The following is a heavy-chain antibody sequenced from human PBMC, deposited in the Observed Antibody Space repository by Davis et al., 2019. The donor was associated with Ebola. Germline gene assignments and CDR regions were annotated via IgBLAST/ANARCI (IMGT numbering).Heavy chain of an antibody. CDR1: GFTFSNAW. CDR2: IKSKADGETT. CDR3: TTDGGSSFRHSWDY. J-gene: IGHJ4*02. D-gene: IGHD6-13*01. V-gene: IGHV3-15*01. Sequence: GESLKISCAGSGFTFSNAWMSWVRQAPGKGLEWVGRIKSKADGETTDDAAPVKGRITISRDDSQNTLYLQMNSLKTEDTAVYYCTTDGGSSFRHSWDYWGQGTLVTVSS.